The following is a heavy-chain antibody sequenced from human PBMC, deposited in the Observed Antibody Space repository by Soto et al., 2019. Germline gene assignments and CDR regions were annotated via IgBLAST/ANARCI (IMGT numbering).Heavy chain of an antibody. J-gene: IGHJ6*03. V-gene: IGHV3-66*01. D-gene: IGHD6-6*01. CDR2: IYSGGST. Sequence: GGSLRLSCAASGFTVSSNYMSWVRQAPGKGLEWVSVIYSGGSTYYADSVKGRFTISRDNSKNTLYLQMNSLRAEDTAVYYCARDEVQIAARPLFYMDVWGKGTTVTVSS. CDR1: GFTVSSNY. CDR3: ARDEVQIAARPLFYMDV.